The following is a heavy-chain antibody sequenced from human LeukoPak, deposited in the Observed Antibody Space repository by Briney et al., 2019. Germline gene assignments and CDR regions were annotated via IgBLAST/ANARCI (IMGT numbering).Heavy chain of an antibody. V-gene: IGHV1-8*03. D-gene: IGHD6-6*01. Sequence: RGKTGYAQKFQGRVSITRNTSISKDYMELSSLRSEDTAVYYCARGAGSSSAYYYYYYYMDVWGKGTTVTVSS. J-gene: IGHJ6*03. CDR2: RGKT. CDR3: ARGAGSSSAYYYYYYYMDV.